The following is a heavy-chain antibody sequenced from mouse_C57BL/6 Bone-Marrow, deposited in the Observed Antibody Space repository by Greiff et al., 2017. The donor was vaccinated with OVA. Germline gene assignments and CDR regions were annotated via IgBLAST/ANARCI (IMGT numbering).Heavy chain of an antibody. CDR1: GYAFTNYL. CDR2: INPGSGGT. Sequence: VQLVESGAELVRPGTSVKVSCKASGYAFTNYLIEWVKQRPGQGLEWIGVINPGSGGTNYNEKFKGKATLTADKSSSTAYMQLSSLTSEDSAVXFCAREGTAQATDYWGQGTTLTVSS. J-gene: IGHJ2*01. CDR3: AREGTAQATDY. V-gene: IGHV1-54*01. D-gene: IGHD3-2*02.